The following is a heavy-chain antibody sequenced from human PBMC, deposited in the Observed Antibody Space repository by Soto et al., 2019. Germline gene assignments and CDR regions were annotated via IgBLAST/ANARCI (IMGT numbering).Heavy chain of an antibody. D-gene: IGHD3-16*01. CDR2: IYYSGTT. Sequence: PSALLSLISPVSGFSISSYYCSLLLPPPGKGLEWIGYIYYSGTTNYNPSLKGRVTISVDTSKNQFSLQLASVTAADTAIYYCARGGASPKWLDPWGQGTLVTVSA. CDR1: GFSISSYY. J-gene: IGHJ5*02. V-gene: IGHV4-59*01. CDR3: ARGGASPKWLDP.